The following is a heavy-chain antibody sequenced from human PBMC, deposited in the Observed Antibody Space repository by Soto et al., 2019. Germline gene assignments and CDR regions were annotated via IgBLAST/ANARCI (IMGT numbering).Heavy chain of an antibody. J-gene: IGHJ6*02. CDR2: LSSGGRT. D-gene: IGHD1-26*01. CDR1: RFTVSANY. Sequence: GSLRLSCAASRFTVSANYMGWVRLAPGKGLEWVSVLSSGGRTYYPDSVEGRFTISGGNSKNTVYLQMHSLRAEDTAVYYCATTNTPGGMDVWGQGTTVTVSS. CDR3: ATTNTPGGMDV. V-gene: IGHV3-53*01.